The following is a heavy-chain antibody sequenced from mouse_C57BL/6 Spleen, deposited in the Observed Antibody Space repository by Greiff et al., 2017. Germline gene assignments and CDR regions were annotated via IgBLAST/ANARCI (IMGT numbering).Heavy chain of an antibody. D-gene: IGHD2-4*01. CDR3: ARNYDYDGTPLFDY. CDR2: IYPGDGDT. CDR1: GYAFSSSW. V-gene: IGHV1-82*01. Sequence: QVQLQQPGPELVKPGASVKISCKASGYAFSSSWMNWVKQRPGKGLEWIGRIYPGDGDTNYNGKFKGKATLTADKSSSTAYMQLSSLTSEDSAVYFCARNYDYDGTPLFDYWGQGTTLTVSS. J-gene: IGHJ2*01.